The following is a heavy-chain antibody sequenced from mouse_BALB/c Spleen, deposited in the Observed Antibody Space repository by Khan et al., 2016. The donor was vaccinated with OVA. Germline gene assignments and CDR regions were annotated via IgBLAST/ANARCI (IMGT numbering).Heavy chain of an antibody. CDR1: GYTFTEYT. CDR2: IDPKNGVT. CDR3: GRDAGRY. J-gene: IGHJ4*01. V-gene: IGHV1-22*01. D-gene: IGHD3-3*01. Sequence: VRLQQSGPELVKPGASVKMSCKTSGYTFTEYTLHWVKQSHGKSLEWIGVIDPKNGVTSYNQKFKGKATLTVDKSSSTAYMEFRSLTSEDSAVYYCGRDAGRYWGQGTSVTVST.